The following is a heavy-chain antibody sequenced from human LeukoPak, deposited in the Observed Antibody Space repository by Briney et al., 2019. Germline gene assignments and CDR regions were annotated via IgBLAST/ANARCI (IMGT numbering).Heavy chain of an antibody. D-gene: IGHD4-17*01. CDR3: IVFGDSNH. CDR1: GLTGSHNY. Sequence: PGGALRLSCAASGLTGSHNYVSWVRQAPGKGLEWVSAIHTSGDTCYADSVKGRFTISRDTSKNTVYLQINSLRVEDTAVYYCIVFGDSNHWGQGTLVTVSS. V-gene: IGHV3-53*01. J-gene: IGHJ5*02. CDR2: IHTSGDT.